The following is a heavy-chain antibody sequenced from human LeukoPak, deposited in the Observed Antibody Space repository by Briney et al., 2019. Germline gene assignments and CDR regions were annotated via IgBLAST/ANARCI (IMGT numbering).Heavy chain of an antibody. CDR2: ISGSGGST. J-gene: IGHJ4*02. CDR3: AKDRELFYDFWSGYYYYFDY. CDR1: GFTFSSYA. D-gene: IGHD3-3*01. V-gene: IGHV3-23*01. Sequence: SGGSLRLSCAASGFTFSSYAMSWVRQAPGKGLEWVSAISGSGGSTYYADSVKGRFTISRDNSKNTLYLQMNSLRAEDTAVYYCAKDRELFYDFWSGYYYYFDYWGQGTLVTVSS.